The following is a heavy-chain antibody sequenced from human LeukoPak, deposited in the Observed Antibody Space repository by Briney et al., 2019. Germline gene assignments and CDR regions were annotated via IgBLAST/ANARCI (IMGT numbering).Heavy chain of an antibody. CDR2: ITSKPNSYAT. Sequence: GGSLRLSCAASGFTFSGSVMHWVRQASGKGLEWVGRITSKPNSYATVYAASVKGRFTISSDDSKNTLYLQMNSLRAEDTAVYYCAKDVQSWPTYFDYWGQGTLVTVSS. J-gene: IGHJ4*02. V-gene: IGHV3-73*01. CDR3: AKDVQSWPTYFDY. D-gene: IGHD1-1*01. CDR1: GFTFSGSV.